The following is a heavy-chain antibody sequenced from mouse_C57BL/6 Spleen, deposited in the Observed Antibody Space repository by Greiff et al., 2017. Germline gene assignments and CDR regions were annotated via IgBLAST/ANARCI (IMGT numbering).Heavy chain of an antibody. CDR2: ISSGGSYT. D-gene: IGHD2-10*02. CDR3: ARQNGYGAMGY. J-gene: IGHJ4*01. CDR1: GFTFSSYG. V-gene: IGHV5-6*01. Sequence: EVQLVESGGDLVKPGGSLKLSCAASGFTFSSYGMSWVRQTPDKRLEWVATISSGGSYTYYPDSVKGRFTITRDNAKSTLYLQMSSLKSEDIAMYYCARQNGYGAMGYWGQGTSVTVSS.